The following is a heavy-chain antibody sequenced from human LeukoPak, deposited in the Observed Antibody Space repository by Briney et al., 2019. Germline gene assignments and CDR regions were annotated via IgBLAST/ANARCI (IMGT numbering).Heavy chain of an antibody. V-gene: IGHV1-46*01. D-gene: IGHD3-16*01. Sequence: ASVKVSCKASGYTFTSYFIHWVRQAPGQGLEWMGVTNPSGGSTRYAQKFQGRVTMTRDTSTSTVYMELSSLRSEDTAVYYCARSWGIPYDAFDIWGQGTMVTVSS. CDR1: GYTFTSYF. CDR2: TNPSGGST. J-gene: IGHJ3*02. CDR3: ARSWGIPYDAFDI.